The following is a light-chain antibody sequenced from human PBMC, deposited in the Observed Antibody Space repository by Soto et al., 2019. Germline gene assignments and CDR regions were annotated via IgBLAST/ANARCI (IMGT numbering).Light chain of an antibody. CDR2: GAS. V-gene: IGKV3-15*01. J-gene: IGKJ5*01. CDR1: QSVSSN. Sequence: EIVITQSPPTLFVSPVDRATLSCRASQSVSSNLAWYQQKPGQAPRLLIYGASTRATGIPARFSGSGSGTEFTLTISSLQSEDFAVYYCQQYNNWPPITFGQGTRLEIK. CDR3: QQYNNWPPIT.